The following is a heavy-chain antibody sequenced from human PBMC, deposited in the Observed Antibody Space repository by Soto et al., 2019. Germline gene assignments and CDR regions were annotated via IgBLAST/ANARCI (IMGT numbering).Heavy chain of an antibody. V-gene: IGHV1-8*01. CDR1: GYTFTSYD. CDR3: AIRGYSSSWYYYYYYGMDV. J-gene: IGHJ6*02. CDR2: MNTNSGNT. Sequence: QVQLVQSGAEVKKPGASVKVSCKASGYTFTSYDINWVRQATGQGLEWMGWMNTNSGNTGYAQKFQGRVTMTRNTSISTAYMELSSLRSEDTAVYYCAIRGYSSSWYYYYYYGMDVWGQGTTVTVSS. D-gene: IGHD6-13*01.